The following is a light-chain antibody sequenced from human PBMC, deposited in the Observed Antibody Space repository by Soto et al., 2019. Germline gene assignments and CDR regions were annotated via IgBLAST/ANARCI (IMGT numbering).Light chain of an antibody. V-gene: IGLV2-14*01. CDR2: EVA. CDR1: SSDVGAYPY. CDR3: CSYSPTDILGV. Sequence: QSVLTQPASVSGSPGQSITISCTGTSSDVGAYPYVSWYQQRPGKAPKLMIYEVANRPSGVSNRFSGSKSGNTASLTISGLQADDEADYYCCSYSPTDILGVFGTGTKLTVL. J-gene: IGLJ1*01.